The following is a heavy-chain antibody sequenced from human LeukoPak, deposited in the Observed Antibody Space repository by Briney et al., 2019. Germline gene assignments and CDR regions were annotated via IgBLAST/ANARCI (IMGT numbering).Heavy chain of an antibody. D-gene: IGHD3-10*01. Sequence: PGGSLRLSCAAPGFTSMDYWMYWVRQAPGKGLVWVSRINTDGTCTRYADSVKGRFTISRDNAKNTVYLQMNSLRAEDTAVYYCARDITMVRGLRGDDYWGQGTVVTVSS. CDR3: ARDITMVRGLRGDDY. V-gene: IGHV3-74*01. CDR2: INTDGTCT. J-gene: IGHJ4*02. CDR1: GFTSMDYW.